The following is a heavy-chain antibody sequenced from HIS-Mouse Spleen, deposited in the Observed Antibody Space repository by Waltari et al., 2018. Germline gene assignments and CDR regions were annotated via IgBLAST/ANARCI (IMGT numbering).Heavy chain of an antibody. V-gene: IGHV3-30-3*01. Sequence: QVQLVESGGGVVQPGRSLRLSWSASGFTFSRHPMPGVRQAPGKGLEWVAVISYDGSNKYYADSVKGRFTISRDNSKNTLYLQMNSLRAEDTAVYYCARDAPSSWYYYYYGMDVWGQGTTVTVSS. CDR2: ISYDGSNK. CDR1: GFTFSRHP. CDR3: ARDAPSSWYYYYYGMDV. J-gene: IGHJ6*02. D-gene: IGHD6-13*01.